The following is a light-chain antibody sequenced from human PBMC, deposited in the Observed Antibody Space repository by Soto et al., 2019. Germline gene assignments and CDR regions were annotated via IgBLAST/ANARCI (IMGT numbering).Light chain of an antibody. CDR1: QSITNSY. CDR2: RAS. J-gene: IGKJ2*01. V-gene: IGKV3-20*01. Sequence: EIVLTQSPGTLSLSPGERVTLSCRASQSITNSYVAWYQQKPGQAPRLLIYRASTRATGIPDRFSGSGSGTDFTLTISRLEPEDSAVFYCQQYGSSPVTFGQGTKLEIK. CDR3: QQYGSSPVT.